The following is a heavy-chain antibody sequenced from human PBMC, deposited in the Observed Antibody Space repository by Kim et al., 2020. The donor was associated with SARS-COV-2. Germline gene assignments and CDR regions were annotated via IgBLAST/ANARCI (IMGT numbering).Heavy chain of an antibody. D-gene: IGHD3-3*02. Sequence: GGSLRLSCAASGSTFANFAMNWVRQAPGKGLEWVSSTSGTAGSTYYADSVKGRFTISTDTSKNTPYLQMNSLSAEDTAIYYCAKSFSTTYFDHWGQGTLV. V-gene: IGHV3-23*01. J-gene: IGHJ4*02. CDR3: AKSFSTTYFDH. CDR1: GSTFANFA. CDR2: TSGTAGST.